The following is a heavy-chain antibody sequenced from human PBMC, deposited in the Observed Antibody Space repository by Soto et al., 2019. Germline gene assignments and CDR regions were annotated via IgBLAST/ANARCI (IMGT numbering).Heavy chain of an antibody. D-gene: IGHD1-26*01. CDR3: GGYSGDGIWS. Sequence: EVQLVESGGGLVQPGGSLRLSCAASGFTFSSYSMHWVRQAPGKGLEYVSAISSNGGTTSYATSVKGRFTISRDNSKNMLYLQMGSLRAEDMAVYYCGGYSGDGIWSWGQGTLVTVSS. V-gene: IGHV3-64*01. CDR2: ISSNGGTT. J-gene: IGHJ5*02. CDR1: GFTFSSYS.